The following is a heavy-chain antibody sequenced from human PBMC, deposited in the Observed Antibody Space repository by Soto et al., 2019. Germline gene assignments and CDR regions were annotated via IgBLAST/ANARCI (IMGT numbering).Heavy chain of an antibody. J-gene: IGHJ4*02. V-gene: IGHV5-51*01. CDR3: ARLRYCSGGNCYGDY. Sequence: GESLKISCKGSGYSFTTYWIGWVRQMPGKGLEWMGIIYGVDSDTRYSPSFQGQATISADKSISTADRQWSSLKASDTATYYCARLRYCSGGNCYGDYWGQGTLVTVSS. CDR1: GYSFTTYW. D-gene: IGHD2-15*01. CDR2: IYGVDSDT.